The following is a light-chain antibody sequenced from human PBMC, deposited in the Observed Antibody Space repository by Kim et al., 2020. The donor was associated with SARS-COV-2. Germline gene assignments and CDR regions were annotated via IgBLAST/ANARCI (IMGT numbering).Light chain of an antibody. V-gene: IGLV2-14*01. CDR2: DVS. Sequence: QSALTQPASLSGSPGQSITISCTGTSSDVGGYNYVSWYQQHPGKAPKLMIYDVSKRPSGVSDRFSGSKSGNTASLTISGLQAEDETDYYCSSYTGNTWVFGGGTQLTVL. CDR3: SSYTGNTWV. J-gene: IGLJ3*02. CDR1: SSDVGGYNY.